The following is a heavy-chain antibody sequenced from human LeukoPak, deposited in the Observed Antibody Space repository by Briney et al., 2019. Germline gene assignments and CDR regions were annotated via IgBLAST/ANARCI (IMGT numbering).Heavy chain of an antibody. V-gene: IGHV1-46*01. CDR3: ARGSPHFGWSPYYFDY. CDR2: INPSGGST. CDR1: GYTFTSYY. Sequence: ASVKVSCKASGYTFTSYYMHWVRQAPGQGLEWVGIINPSGGSTSYAQKFQGRVTMTRDTSTSTVYMELSSLRSEDTAVYYCARGSPHFGWSPYYFDYWGQGTLVTVSS. D-gene: IGHD3-9*01. J-gene: IGHJ4*02.